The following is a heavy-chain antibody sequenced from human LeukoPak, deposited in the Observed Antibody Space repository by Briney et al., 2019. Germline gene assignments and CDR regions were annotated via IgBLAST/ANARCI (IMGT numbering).Heavy chain of an antibody. D-gene: IGHD4-11*01. CDR1: GFTYSHYG. Sequence: PGRSLRLSCAASGFTYSHYGMHWVRQAPGKGLEWVAVIWSDATEKYYGDAVKGRFTISRDNSRNTLYLQMNRLRAEDTAVYYCAKDAQRGFDYSNSLEYWGQGTLVTVSS. CDR2: IWSDATEK. CDR3: AKDAQRGFDYSNSLEY. J-gene: IGHJ4*02. V-gene: IGHV3-33*06.